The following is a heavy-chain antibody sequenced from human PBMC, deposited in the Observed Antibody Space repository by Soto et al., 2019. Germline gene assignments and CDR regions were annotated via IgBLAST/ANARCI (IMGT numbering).Heavy chain of an antibody. J-gene: IGHJ6*03. CDR1: GFTFSSYS. Sequence: GGSLRFSCAASGFTFSSYSMNWVRQAPGKGLEWVSYISSSSSTIYYADSVKGRFTISRDNAKNSLYLQMNSLRAEDTAVYYCARDDDYDFWSGYYRRWYMDVWGKGTTVTVSS. CDR3: ARDDDYDFWSGYYRRWYMDV. D-gene: IGHD3-3*01. V-gene: IGHV3-48*01. CDR2: ISSSSSTI.